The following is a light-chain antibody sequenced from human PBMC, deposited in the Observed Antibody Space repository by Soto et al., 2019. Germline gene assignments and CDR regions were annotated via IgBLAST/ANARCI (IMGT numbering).Light chain of an antibody. Sequence: DIQMTQSPSTLSASVGDRVTITCRASQSISSWLAWYQQKPGKAPKLLIYDASSLESGVPSRFSGSGSGTKFTLTISSLQPDDFATYYCQHSRGTFGQGTKVEIK. J-gene: IGKJ1*01. CDR1: QSISSW. CDR2: DAS. CDR3: QHSRGT. V-gene: IGKV1-5*01.